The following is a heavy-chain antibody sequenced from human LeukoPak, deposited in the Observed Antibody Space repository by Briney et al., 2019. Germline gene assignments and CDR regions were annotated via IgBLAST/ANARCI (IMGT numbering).Heavy chain of an antibody. CDR1: GGSISSYY. J-gene: IGHJ4*02. CDR3: AKDDGSSSYSVY. V-gene: IGHV4-59*01. Sequence: PSETLSLTCTVSGGSISSYYWSWIRQPPGKGLEWIGYIYHSGSTNYNPSLKSRVTISVDTSKNQFSLKLSSVTAADTAVYYCAKDDGSSSYSVYWGQGTLVTVSS. D-gene: IGHD5-12*01. CDR2: IYHSGST.